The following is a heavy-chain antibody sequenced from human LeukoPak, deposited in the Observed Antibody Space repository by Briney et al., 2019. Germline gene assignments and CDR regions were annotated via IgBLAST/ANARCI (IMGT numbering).Heavy chain of an antibody. D-gene: IGHD6-19*01. Sequence: GGSLRLSCGASGFSFSDHAMHWVRQAPGKGLEWVAFIRFDGTTTDYRESVRGRFTFSRDNSRNTLFLQMNSLRPEDEGVYFCAKPSGNCVDYWGRGTLVTVSS. CDR3: AKPSGNCVDY. J-gene: IGHJ4*02. V-gene: IGHV3-30*02. CDR1: GFSFSDHA. CDR2: IRFDGTTT.